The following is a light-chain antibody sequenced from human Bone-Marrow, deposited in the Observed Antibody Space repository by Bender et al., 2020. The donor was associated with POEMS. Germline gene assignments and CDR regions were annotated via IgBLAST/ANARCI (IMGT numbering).Light chain of an antibody. CDR3: SSYADTSTYV. V-gene: IGLV2-8*01. CDR1: SSDVGGYNY. J-gene: IGLJ1*01. Sequence: QSALTQPPSASGSPGQSVTISCTGTSSDVGGYNYVSWYQQHPGKAPKLMIYEVTKRPSGVPDRFSGSKSGNTASLTVSGLQAEDEAEYYCSSYADTSTYVFGTGTKVTVL. CDR2: EVT.